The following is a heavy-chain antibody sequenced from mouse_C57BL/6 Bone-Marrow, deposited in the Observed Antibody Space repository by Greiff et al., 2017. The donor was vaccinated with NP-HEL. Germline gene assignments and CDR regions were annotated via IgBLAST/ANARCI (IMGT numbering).Heavy chain of an antibody. V-gene: IGHV1-69*01. J-gene: IGHJ2*01. D-gene: IGHD6-1*01. Sequence: VQLQQPGAELVMPGASVKLSCKASGYTFTSYWMHWVKQRPGQGLEWIGEIDPSDSYTNYNQKFKGKSTLTVDKSSSTAYMQLSSLTSEDSAVYYCARLATGDYWGQGTTLTVSS. CDR2: IDPSDSYT. CDR3: ARLATGDY. CDR1: GYTFTSYW.